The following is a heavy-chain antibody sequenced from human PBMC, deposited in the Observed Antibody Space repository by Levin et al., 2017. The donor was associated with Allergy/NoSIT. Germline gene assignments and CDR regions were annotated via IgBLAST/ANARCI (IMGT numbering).Heavy chain of an antibody. Sequence: GGARRLSCAASGFTFSSYSMNWVRQAPGKGLEWVSAISSSSSYIYYADSVKGRFTISRDNAKNSLYLQMNSLRAEDTAVYYCARDLSGGWTKPDYWGQGTLVTVSS. CDR1: GFTFSSYS. V-gene: IGHV3-21*01. CDR3: ARDLSGGWTKPDY. J-gene: IGHJ4*02. D-gene: IGHD6-19*01. CDR2: ISSSSSYI.